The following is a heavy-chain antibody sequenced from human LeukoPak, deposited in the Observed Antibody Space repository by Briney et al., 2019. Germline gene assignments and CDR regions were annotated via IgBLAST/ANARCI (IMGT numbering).Heavy chain of an antibody. D-gene: IGHD3-3*01. CDR2: IYHSGST. CDR1: GGSISSSNW. Sequence: PSGTLSLTCAVSGGSISSSNWWSWVRQPPGKGLEWIGEIYHSGSTNYNPSLKSRVTISVGKSKNQFSLKLSSVTAADTAVYYCASYDFWSGYYLGYFDYWGQGTLVTVSS. V-gene: IGHV4-4*02. CDR3: ASYDFWSGYYLGYFDY. J-gene: IGHJ4*02.